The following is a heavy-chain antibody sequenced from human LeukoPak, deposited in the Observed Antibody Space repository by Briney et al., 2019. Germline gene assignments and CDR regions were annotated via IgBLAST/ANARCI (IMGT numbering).Heavy chain of an antibody. V-gene: IGHV4-34*01. J-gene: IGHJ4*02. CDR3: ARGVRPIDY. D-gene: IGHD6-6*01. CDR1: GGSFSGYY. CDR2: INHSGST. Sequence: SETLSLTCAVYGGSFSGYYWSWIRQPPGKGLEWIGEINHSGSTNYNPSLKSRVTILVDTSKNQFSLKLSSVTAADTAVYYCARGVRPIDYWGQGTLVTVSS.